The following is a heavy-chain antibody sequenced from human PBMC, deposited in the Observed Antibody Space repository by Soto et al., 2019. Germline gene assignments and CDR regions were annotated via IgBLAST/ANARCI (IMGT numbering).Heavy chain of an antibody. CDR2: MYSGGTT. V-gene: IGHV3-53*01. J-gene: IGHJ5*02. CDR1: GFTVSNSY. D-gene: IGHD6-25*01. CDR3: ARMMEAAPVS. Sequence: EVQLAESGGGLIQAGGSLRLSCAASGFTVSNSYTGWVRQAPGKGLECVSFMYSGGTTYYGDSVKGRFTISRDNSKNTLYLQMNRLRAEDTALYYCARMMEAAPVSWGQGTLVTVSS.